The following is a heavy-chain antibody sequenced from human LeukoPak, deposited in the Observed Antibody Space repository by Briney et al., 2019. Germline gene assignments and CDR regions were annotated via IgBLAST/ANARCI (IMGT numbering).Heavy chain of an antibody. J-gene: IGHJ6*02. CDR3: ARDRDTTIFGVPFYYYYGMDV. V-gene: IGHV1-46*01. CDR1: GYTFTSYA. D-gene: IGHD3-3*01. Sequence: VASVKVSCKASGYTFTSYAMNWVRQAPGQGLEWMGIINPSGGSTSYAQKFQGRVTMTRDTSTSTVYMELSSLRSEDTAVYYCARDRDTTIFGVPFYYYYGMDVWGQGTTVTVSS. CDR2: INPSGGST.